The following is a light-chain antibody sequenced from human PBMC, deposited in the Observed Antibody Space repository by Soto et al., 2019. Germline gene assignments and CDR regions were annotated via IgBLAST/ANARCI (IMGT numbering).Light chain of an antibody. J-gene: IGKJ3*01. Sequence: EIVMTQSPATLSVSPGERVTLSCRASQSGSSSLAWYQQKTGQAPRLRIYGASTRATGIPARFSGSGSGTEFTLIIISVQSEDFAVYSWQQDNNWPPFTFGPGTNVVIK. CDR2: GAS. CDR3: QQDNNWPPFT. V-gene: IGKV3-15*01. CDR1: QSGSSS.